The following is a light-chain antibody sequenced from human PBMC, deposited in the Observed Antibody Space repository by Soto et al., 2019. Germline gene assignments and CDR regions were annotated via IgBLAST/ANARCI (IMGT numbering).Light chain of an antibody. Sequence: EIVFTLSPGTLSLSPGERATLSCWASQCVNTKLAWYQHRPGQAPRLLIYRASIRATDIPARFSASGSGTDFTLTISDVQPEDFALYYCHQRQSWPRTFGQRTKVDIK. CDR2: RAS. CDR3: HQRQSWPRT. J-gene: IGKJ1*01. CDR1: QCVNTK. V-gene: IGKV3-11*01.